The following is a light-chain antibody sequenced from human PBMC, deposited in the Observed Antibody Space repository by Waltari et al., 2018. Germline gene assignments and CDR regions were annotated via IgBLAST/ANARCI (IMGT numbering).Light chain of an antibody. Sequence: DIQMNPSPSSLSASVGDRVTITCRASQSISSYLNWYQQKPGKAPKLLIYAASSLQSGVPSRFSGSGSGTDFTLTISSLQPEDFATYYCQQSYSTPSTFGQGTRLEIK. CDR2: AAS. V-gene: IGKV1-39*01. CDR1: QSISSY. CDR3: QQSYSTPST. J-gene: IGKJ5*01.